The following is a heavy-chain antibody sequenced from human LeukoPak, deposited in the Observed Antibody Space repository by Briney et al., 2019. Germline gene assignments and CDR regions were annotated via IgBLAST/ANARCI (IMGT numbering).Heavy chain of an antibody. Sequence: SETLSLTCAVYGGSFSGYYWSWIRQPPGKGLEWIGEINDSGSTNYNPSLKSRVTISVDTAKNQFSLQLSSVIAADTAVYYSSRGRGITGTTRRPGDYWGQGTLVSVPS. CDR2: INDSGST. CDR3: SRGRGITGTTRRPGDY. J-gene: IGHJ4*02. CDR1: GGSFSGYY. D-gene: IGHD1-7*01. V-gene: IGHV4-34*01.